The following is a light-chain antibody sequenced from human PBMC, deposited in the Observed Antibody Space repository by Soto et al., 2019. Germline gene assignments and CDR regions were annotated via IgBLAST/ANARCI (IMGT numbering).Light chain of an antibody. CDR2: AAS. Sequence: DIQMTQSPSSLTASVGDRVTITCRASEDIRTYLNWYQQRPGTAPKLLIYAASTLQSGVPSRFSGSGSGTEFNLTIGSLQLVDFATYYCQQSHTAPSSVTFGPGTKVAVK. V-gene: IGKV1-39*01. CDR1: EDIRTY. CDR3: QQSHTAPSSVT. J-gene: IGKJ1*01.